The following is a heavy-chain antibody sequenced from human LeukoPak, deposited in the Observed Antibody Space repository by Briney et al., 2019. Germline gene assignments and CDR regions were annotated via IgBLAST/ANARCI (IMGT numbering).Heavy chain of an antibody. Sequence: GGSLRLSCSASGFTFSRYAMHWVRQATGKGLEYVSAISSNGGSTYYADSVKGRFTISRDNSKNTLYLQISSLRAEDTALYYCVKLYSYSSGWFSSPRFDYWGQGTLVTGSS. CDR3: VKLYSYSSGWFSSPRFDY. CDR2: ISSNGGST. CDR1: GFTFSRYA. D-gene: IGHD6-19*01. V-gene: IGHV3-64D*06. J-gene: IGHJ4*02.